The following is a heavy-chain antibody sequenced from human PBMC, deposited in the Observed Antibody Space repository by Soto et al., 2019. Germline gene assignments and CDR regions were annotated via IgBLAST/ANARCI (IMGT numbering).Heavy chain of an antibody. J-gene: IGHJ6*02. CDR2: IYCNDFK. Sequence: SGPTLVNPTQTITLTCTGTGYAVKTSGGGKGRIRKHPGKTLKGLALIYCNDFKRYTPSLECRLSITKFTSKNQVVLTVTNVDPAVAATYYCAHSRGYNGYEGPPLYEMDVWGQGT. CDR1: GYAVKTSGGG. D-gene: IGHD5-12*01. V-gene: IGHV2-5*01. CDR3: AHSRGYNGYEGPPLYEMDV.